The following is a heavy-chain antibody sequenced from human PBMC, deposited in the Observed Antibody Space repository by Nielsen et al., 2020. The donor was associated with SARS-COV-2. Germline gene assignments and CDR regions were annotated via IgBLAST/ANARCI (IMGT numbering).Heavy chain of an antibody. Sequence: GESLKISCAASGFMFPSYDMAWVRQAPGKGLEWVSFISSSGSHKYTDSMGGRFTSSRDNARNSLYLQMNSLRVEDTAVYYCARVVYSGAGSRVFDFWGQGALVTVSS. D-gene: IGHD3-10*01. CDR1: GFMFPSYD. CDR3: ARVVYSGAGSRVFDF. CDR2: ISSSGSH. J-gene: IGHJ4*02. V-gene: IGHV3-21*01.